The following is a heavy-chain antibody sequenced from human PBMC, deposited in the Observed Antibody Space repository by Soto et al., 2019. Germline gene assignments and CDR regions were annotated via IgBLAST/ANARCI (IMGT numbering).Heavy chain of an antibody. CDR2: ISGSGAST. CDR3: AKHRYDFGDYSDF. CDR1: GFTFSSSA. D-gene: IGHD4-17*01. J-gene: IGHJ4*02. V-gene: IGHV3-23*01. Sequence: EVQLLESGGGLIQPGGSLRLSCAASGFTFSSSAISWVRQAPAKGLEWVTTISGSGASTNYADSVRGRFTISRDNSKNTLSLQMNSLRAEDTAVYYCAKHRYDFGDYSDFWGQGTLVTVSS.